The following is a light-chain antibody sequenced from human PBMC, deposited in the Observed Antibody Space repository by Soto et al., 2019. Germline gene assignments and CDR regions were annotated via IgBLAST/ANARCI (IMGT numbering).Light chain of an antibody. CDR2: EGS. CDR1: SSDVGSYNL. J-gene: IGLJ3*02. CDR3: CSYAGRVE. Sequence: QSVLTQPASVSGSPGQSITISCTGTSSDVGSYNLVSWYQQHPGKAPKLMIYEGSKRPSGVSNRFSGSKSGNTASLTISGLQAEDEADYYCCSYAGRVEFGGGTKLTVL. V-gene: IGLV2-23*01.